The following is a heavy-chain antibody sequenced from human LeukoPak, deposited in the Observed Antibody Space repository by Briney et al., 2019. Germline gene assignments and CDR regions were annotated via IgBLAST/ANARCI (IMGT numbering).Heavy chain of an antibody. CDR2: INAGNGNT. CDR3: ARDRGDIVVVPAAMELDY. V-gene: IGHV1-3*01. Sequence: ASVKVSCKASGYTFTSYAMHWVRQAPGQRHEWMGWINAGNGNTKYSQKFQGRVTITRDTSASTAYMELSSLRSEDTAVYYCARDRGDIVVVPAAMELDYWGQGTLVTVSS. D-gene: IGHD2-2*01. J-gene: IGHJ4*02. CDR1: GYTFTSYA.